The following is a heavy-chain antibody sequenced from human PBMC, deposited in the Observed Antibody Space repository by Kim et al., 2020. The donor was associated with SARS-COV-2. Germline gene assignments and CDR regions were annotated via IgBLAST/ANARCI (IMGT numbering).Heavy chain of an antibody. CDR1: GFTFSNAW. CDR3: TTDLGGGY. D-gene: IGHD3-16*01. V-gene: IGHV3-15*01. CDR2: IKSQTDGGTT. J-gene: IGHJ4*02. Sequence: GGSLRLSCTASGFTFSNAWMSWVRQAPGKGLEWVGRIKSQTDGGTTNYAAPVKGRFTISRDDSKNTLYLQMNSLKTEDAAMYFCTTDLGGGYWGQGTLVTVSS.